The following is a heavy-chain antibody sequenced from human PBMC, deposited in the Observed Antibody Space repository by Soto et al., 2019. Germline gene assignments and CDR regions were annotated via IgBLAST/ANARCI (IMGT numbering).Heavy chain of an antibody. CDR2: INHSGST. D-gene: IGHD5-18*01. CDR3: ARGLWIQLWLPHYYYGMDV. CDR1: GGSFSGYY. Sequence: QVQLQQWGAGLLKPSETLSLTCAVYGGSFSGYYWSWIRQPPGKGLEWIGEINHSGSTNYNPSLMSRVTVSVDTSKYQFSRKLSSVTAEDTALYYCARGLWIQLWLPHYYYGMDVWGQGTTVTVSS. J-gene: IGHJ6*02. V-gene: IGHV4-34*01.